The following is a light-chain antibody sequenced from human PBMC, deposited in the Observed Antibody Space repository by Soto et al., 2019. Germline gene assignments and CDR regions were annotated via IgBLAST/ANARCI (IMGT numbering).Light chain of an antibody. Sequence: DIQMTQSPSSLSASVGDRVTITCQASQDIKNYLNWYQQKPGKAPKLLIYEASNLETGVPSRFTGSGSGRSFTFTISRLSLEDTALYFCPQCADFITFGGGT. CDR2: EAS. V-gene: IGKV1-33*01. CDR3: PQCADFIT. J-gene: IGKJ4*01. CDR1: QDIKNY.